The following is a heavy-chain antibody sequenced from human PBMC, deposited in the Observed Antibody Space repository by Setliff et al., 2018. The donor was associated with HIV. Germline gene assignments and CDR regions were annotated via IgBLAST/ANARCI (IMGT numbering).Heavy chain of an antibody. J-gene: IGHJ6*03. CDR3: ARVDFWSGHAFYMDV. CDR2: SSPTSSSK. V-gene: IGHV3-48*01. D-gene: IGHD3-3*01. CDR1: GFSLGDFM. Sequence: GGSLRLSCTASGFSLGDFMLTWVRQAPGKGLQWVSDSSPTSSSKLYAESVKGRFTISRDNAKNSLYLQMNSLRAEDTAVYYCARVDFWSGHAFYMDVWGKGTTVTAP.